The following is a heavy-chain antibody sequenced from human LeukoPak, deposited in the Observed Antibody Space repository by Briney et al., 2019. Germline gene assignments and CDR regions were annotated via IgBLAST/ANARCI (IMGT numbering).Heavy chain of an antibody. CDR2: MIPIFGTA. CDR1: GGTFSSYA. D-gene: IGHD2-2*02. Sequence: GASVKVSCKASGGTFSSYAISWVRQAPGQGLEWMGGMIPIFGTANYAQKFQGRVTITADESTSTAYMELSSLRSEDTAVYYCARVPWLGYCSSTSCYTRDYWGQGTLVTVSS. J-gene: IGHJ4*02. V-gene: IGHV1-69*13. CDR3: ARVPWLGYCSSTSCYTRDY.